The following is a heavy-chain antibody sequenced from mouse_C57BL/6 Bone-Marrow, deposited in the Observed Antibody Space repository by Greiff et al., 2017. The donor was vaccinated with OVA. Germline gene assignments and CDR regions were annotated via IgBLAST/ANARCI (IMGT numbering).Heavy chain of an antibody. J-gene: IGHJ4*01. V-gene: IGHV5-9*01. CDR2: ISGSGCNT. CDR1: GFTFRSYT. Sequence: EVMLVESGGGLVKPGGSLKLSCAASGFTFRSYTMSWVRQTPEKRLAWVATISGSGCNTYSPDRVTDRFTISRDNAKNTLYLQMSSLRSEDTALYYCASPFITTVGYAMDYWGQGTSGTVSS. D-gene: IGHD1-1*01. CDR3: ASPFITTVGYAMDY.